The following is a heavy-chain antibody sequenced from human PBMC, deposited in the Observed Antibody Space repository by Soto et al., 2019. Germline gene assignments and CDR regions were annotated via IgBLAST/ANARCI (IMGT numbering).Heavy chain of an antibody. CDR3: ASGKELELPTLDY. Sequence: QVQLQESGPGLVKPSQTLSLTCTVSGGSISSGGYYWSWIRQHPGKGLEWIGYIYYSGSTYYNPSLKSRVTISVDTSKHQFTRKLSSVTAADTAVYYCASGKELELPTLDYWGQGTLVTVSS. V-gene: IGHV4-31*03. CDR1: GGSISSGGYY. CDR2: IYYSGST. D-gene: IGHD1-7*01. J-gene: IGHJ4*02.